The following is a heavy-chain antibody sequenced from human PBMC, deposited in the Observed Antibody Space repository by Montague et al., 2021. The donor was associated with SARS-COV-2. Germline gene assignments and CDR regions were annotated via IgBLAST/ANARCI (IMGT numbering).Heavy chain of an antibody. V-gene: IGHV4-30-2*01. CDR2: INRSGST. CDR1: GGSINSGSYS. Sequence: TLSLTCTVSGGSINSGSYSWNWIRQPPGKGLEWIGNINRSGSTNYNASLRSRVTISVDTSKKQFSLNLTSVTAADTAVYYCARKGGGENDAFDLWGQGTLVTVSP. J-gene: IGHJ3*01. CDR3: ARKGGGENDAFDL. D-gene: IGHD2-21*01.